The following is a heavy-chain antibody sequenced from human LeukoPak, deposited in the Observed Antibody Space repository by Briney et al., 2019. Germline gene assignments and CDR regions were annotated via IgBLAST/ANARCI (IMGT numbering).Heavy chain of an antibody. CDR2: ISTSSSYI. Sequence: GGSLRLSCAASGFTFSSYSMNWVRQAPGKGLEWVSSISTSSSYIYYADSLKGRFTISRDNAKNSLYLQMNSLRAEDTAVYYCAELGITMIGGVWGKGTTVTISS. D-gene: IGHD3-10*02. V-gene: IGHV3-21*01. CDR1: GFTFSSYS. J-gene: IGHJ6*04. CDR3: AELGITMIGGV.